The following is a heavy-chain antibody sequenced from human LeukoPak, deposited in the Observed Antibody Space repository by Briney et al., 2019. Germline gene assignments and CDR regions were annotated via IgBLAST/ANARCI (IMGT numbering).Heavy chain of an antibody. CDR3: ASGPGVVVVPAASSRDAFDI. CDR2: ISGSGGST. J-gene: IGHJ3*02. V-gene: IGHV3-23*01. CDR1: GFTFSSYA. D-gene: IGHD2-2*01. Sequence: GGSLRLSCAASGFTFSSYAMSWVRQAPGKGLEWVSAISGSGGSTYYADSVKGRFTISRDNSKNTLYLQMNSLRAEDTAVYYCASGPGVVVVPAASSRDAFDIWGQGTMVTVSS.